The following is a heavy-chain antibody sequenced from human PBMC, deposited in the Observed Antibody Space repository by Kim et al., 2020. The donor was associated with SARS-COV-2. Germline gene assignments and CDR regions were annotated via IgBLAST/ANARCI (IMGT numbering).Heavy chain of an antibody. CDR2: IYNSGST. V-gene: IGHV4-4*07. Sequence: SETLSLTRTVSGGSISDYYWSWIRQPAGKGLEWIGRIYNSGSTNYNPSLKSRVTMSVDTSKNQFSLKLTSVTAADTAVYYCAREDVAYSSSWPTHWGQGTLATVSS. D-gene: IGHD6-13*01. CDR1: GGSISDYY. J-gene: IGHJ4*02. CDR3: AREDVAYSSSWPTH.